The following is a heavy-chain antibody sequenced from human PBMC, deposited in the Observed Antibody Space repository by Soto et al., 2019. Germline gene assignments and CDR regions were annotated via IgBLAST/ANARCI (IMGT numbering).Heavy chain of an antibody. Sequence: GSLRLSCAASGFTFSSYAMSWVRQAPGKGLEWVSAISGSGGSTYYADSVKGRFTISRDNSKNTLYLQMNSLGAEDTAVYYCAKVVAATLGAFDIWGQGTMVTVSS. V-gene: IGHV3-23*01. D-gene: IGHD2-15*01. CDR3: AKVVAATLGAFDI. CDR2: ISGSGGST. J-gene: IGHJ3*02. CDR1: GFTFSSYA.